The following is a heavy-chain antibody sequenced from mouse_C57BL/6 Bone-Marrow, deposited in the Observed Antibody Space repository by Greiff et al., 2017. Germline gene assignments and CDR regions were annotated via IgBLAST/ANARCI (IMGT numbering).Heavy chain of an antibody. Sequence: VQLQQPGAELVKPGASVKMSCKASGYTFTSYWITWVKQRPGQGLEWIGDIYPGSGSTNYNEQFKSKATLTVDTSSSTAYMQLNSLTSEDSAVYYCAIYYYGIYWYFDVWGTGTTVTVSS. V-gene: IGHV1-55*01. D-gene: IGHD1-1*01. J-gene: IGHJ1*03. CDR2: IYPGSGST. CDR1: GYTFTSYW. CDR3: AIYYYGIYWYFDV.